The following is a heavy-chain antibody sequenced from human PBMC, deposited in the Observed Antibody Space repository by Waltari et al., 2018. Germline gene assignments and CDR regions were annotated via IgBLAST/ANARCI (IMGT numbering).Heavy chain of an antibody. J-gene: IGHJ4*02. V-gene: IGHV4-34*01. D-gene: IGHD3-10*01. CDR1: GGSFSGSY. CDR3: ARARRYGSGSYYNRRYFDY. CDR2: INHSGST. Sequence: QVQLQQWGAGLLKPSETLSLTCAVYGGSFSGSYWSWIRQPPGKGLEWIGEINHSGSTNYNPSLKSRVTISVDTSKNQFSLKLSSVTAADTAVYYCARARRYGSGSYYNRRYFDYWGQGTLVTVSS.